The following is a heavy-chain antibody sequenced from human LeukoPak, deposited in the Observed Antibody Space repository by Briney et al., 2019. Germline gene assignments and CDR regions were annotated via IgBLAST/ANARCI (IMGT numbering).Heavy chain of an antibody. Sequence: GTSVKVSCKTSGYLFISYGINWVRQAPGQVLEWMGWISGHTGRATYAQKFQDRLTMTSDVPTTTAYMELTGLRFNDTAVYFCAKDLYSSLSGSEVFDIWGQGTRVTV. V-gene: IGHV1-18*01. CDR2: ISGHTGRA. CDR1: GYLFISYG. D-gene: IGHD3-10*01. CDR3: AKDLYSSLSGSEVFDI. J-gene: IGHJ3*02.